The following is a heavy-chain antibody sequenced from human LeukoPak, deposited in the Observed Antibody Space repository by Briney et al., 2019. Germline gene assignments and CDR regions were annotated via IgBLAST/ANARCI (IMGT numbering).Heavy chain of an antibody. CDR3: ARAPYSSRYYFDY. D-gene: IGHD6-13*01. Sequence: GGSLRLSCAASGFTFSSYDMHWVRQATGKGLEWVSAIGTAGDTYYPGSVKGRFTISREDAKNSLYLQMNSLRAGDTAVYYCARAPYSSRYYFDYWGQGTLVTVSS. J-gene: IGHJ4*02. CDR1: GFTFSSYD. CDR2: IGTAGDT. V-gene: IGHV3-13*01.